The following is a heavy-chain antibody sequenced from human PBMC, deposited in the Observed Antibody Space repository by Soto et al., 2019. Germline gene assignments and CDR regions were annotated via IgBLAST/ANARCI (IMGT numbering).Heavy chain of an antibody. D-gene: IGHD4-17*01. J-gene: IGHJ6*02. Sequence: QVQLQESGPGLVKPSQTLSLSCTVSGGSISSGGNYWSWIRQHPGKGLEWIGYIYYSGSTYYNPSLKSRVTISGDTSKNQFSLKLSSVTAADTAVYDCARDSTVTTTLLDVWGQGTTVIVSS. V-gene: IGHV4-31*03. CDR2: IYYSGST. CDR3: ARDSTVTTTLLDV. CDR1: GGSISSGGNY.